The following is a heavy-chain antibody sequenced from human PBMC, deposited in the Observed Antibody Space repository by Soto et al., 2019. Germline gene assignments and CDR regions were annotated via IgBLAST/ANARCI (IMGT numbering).Heavy chain of an antibody. V-gene: IGHV3-23*01. CDR1: GFTFSSYA. Sequence: GGSLRLSCAASGFTFSSYAMSWARQAPGKGLEWVSAISGSGGSTYYADSVKGRFTISRDNSKNTLYLQMNSLRAEDTAVYYCAKGREQQLVDLYFDYWGQGTLVTVSS. CDR3: AKGREQQLVDLYFDY. J-gene: IGHJ4*02. D-gene: IGHD6-13*01. CDR2: ISGSGGST.